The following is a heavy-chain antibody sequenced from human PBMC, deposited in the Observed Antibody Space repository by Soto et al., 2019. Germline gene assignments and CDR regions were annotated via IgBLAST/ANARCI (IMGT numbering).Heavy chain of an antibody. CDR2: ISYDGGLQ. D-gene: IGHD5-18*01. CDR1: GFTFTSYV. Sequence: QAHLVESGGGVVQPGRSLRLSCAASGFTFTSYVMHWVRQAPGTRLEWVAVISYDGGLQHYADSVKGRFTISRDNSKNMVLLQMKSLRAEDTAVYYCVSDRGYGHASVPYSWGQGTLVSVSS. J-gene: IGHJ4*02. V-gene: IGHV3-30*03. CDR3: VSDRGYGHASVPYS.